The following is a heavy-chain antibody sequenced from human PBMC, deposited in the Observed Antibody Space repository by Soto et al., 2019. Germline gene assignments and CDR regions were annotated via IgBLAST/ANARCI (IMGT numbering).Heavy chain of an antibody. CDR1: GGSINMTSQY. CDR2: IHYSGST. CDR3: ARLLCSGGCSDP. Sequence: QVQVQESGPGLVKPSETLSLTCTVSGGSINMTSQYWGWIRQSPGKGLEWIGSIHYSGSTYYNPSLKSRLTISVDTSKNQFSLKLSSVTATDTAVYYCARLLCSGGCSDPWGQGTLVTVSS. D-gene: IGHD2-15*01. V-gene: IGHV4-39*01. J-gene: IGHJ5*02.